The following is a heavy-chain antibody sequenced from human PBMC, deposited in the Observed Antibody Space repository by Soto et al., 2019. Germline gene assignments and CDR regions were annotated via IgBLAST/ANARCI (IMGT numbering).Heavy chain of an antibody. CDR2: ISGRGGAT. D-gene: IGHD3-22*01. CDR1: GIAFSNYA. J-gene: IGHJ4*02. V-gene: IGHV3-23*01. CDR3: AKKRGGDYYDSSDYFHFDL. Sequence: GGSLRLSCAASGIAFSNYAMSWVRQAPGKGLEWVSAISGRGGATYYADSVTGRFTISRDNNKDTLYLQMNSLTAEDTGLYYCAKKRGGDYYDSSDYFHFDLWGQGTLVTVSS.